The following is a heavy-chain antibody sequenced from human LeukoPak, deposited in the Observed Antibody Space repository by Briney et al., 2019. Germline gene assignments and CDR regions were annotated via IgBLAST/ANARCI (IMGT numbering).Heavy chain of an antibody. CDR3: TRLISGKLDYYYYYMDV. J-gene: IGHJ6*03. CDR2: IRSKASSYAT. D-gene: IGHD1-26*01. CDR1: GFTFSGSA. V-gene: IGHV3-73*01. Sequence: GGSLRLSCAASGFTFSGSAMHWVRQAPGKGLEWVGRIRSKASSYATAYAASVKGRFTISRDDSKNTAYLQMNSLKTEDTAVYYCTRLISGKLDYYYYYMDVWGKGTTVTVSS.